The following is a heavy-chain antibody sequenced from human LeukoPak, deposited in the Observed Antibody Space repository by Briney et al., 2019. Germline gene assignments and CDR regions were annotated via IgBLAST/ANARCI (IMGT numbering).Heavy chain of an antibody. V-gene: IGHV6-1*01. CDR2: TYYRSKWYN. D-gene: IGHD6-19*01. J-gene: IGHJ6*03. CDR1: GDSVSSNSAA. Sequence: SQTLSLTCALSGDSVSSNSAAWNWIRQSPSRGLEWLGRTYYRSKWYNDYAVSVKSRITINPDTSKNQFSLQLNSVTPEDTAVYYCARLYPIAVAGTGVRYYYYYMDVWGKGTTVTVSS. CDR3: ARLYPIAVAGTGVRYYYYYMDV.